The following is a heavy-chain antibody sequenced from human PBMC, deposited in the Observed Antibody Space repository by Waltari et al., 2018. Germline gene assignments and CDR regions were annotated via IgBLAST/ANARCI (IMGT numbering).Heavy chain of an antibody. CDR3: AREYCGGECRLFDF. CDR2: VNPRVGAT. D-gene: IGHD2-21*01. V-gene: IGHV1-2*02. CDR1: RNVITEHF. Sequence: VQSGAEVMKPGASVKVSCKVSRNVITEHFIHWLRQVPGQGLEWMGWVNPRVGATNFAQRYRGRISVPWDTSLSTAYLGLSGLRSDDTAMYYCAREYCGGECRLFDFWGQGTLVTVSS. J-gene: IGHJ4*02.